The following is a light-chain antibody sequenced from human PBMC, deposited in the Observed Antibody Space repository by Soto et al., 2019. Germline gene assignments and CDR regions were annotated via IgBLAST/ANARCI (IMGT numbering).Light chain of an antibody. J-gene: IGLJ2*01. CDR1: SSDVGGYNY. V-gene: IGLV2-8*01. CDR2: EVT. Sequence: QSALTQPPSASGSPGQSVTISCTGTSSDVGGYNYVSWYQQYPGKAPKLMIHEVTKRPSGVPDRFSGSKSGNTASLTVSGLQAEDEADYYCSSYAGSNNLVFGGGTKLTVL. CDR3: SSYAGSNNLV.